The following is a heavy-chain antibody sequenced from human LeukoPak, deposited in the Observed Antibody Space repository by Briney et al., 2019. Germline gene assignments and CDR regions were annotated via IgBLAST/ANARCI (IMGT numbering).Heavy chain of an antibody. J-gene: IGHJ2*01. CDR1: GFTFSNYA. D-gene: IGHD6-19*01. CDR2: ISTSSTYI. Sequence: GGSLRLSCAASGFTFSNYALNWVRQAPGEGLEWVSSISTSSTYIYYADSVKGRFTISRDNAKNSLYLQMNSLRADDTAVYYCAGAVADWYFDLWGRGTLVTVSS. V-gene: IGHV3-21*01. CDR3: AGAVADWYFDL.